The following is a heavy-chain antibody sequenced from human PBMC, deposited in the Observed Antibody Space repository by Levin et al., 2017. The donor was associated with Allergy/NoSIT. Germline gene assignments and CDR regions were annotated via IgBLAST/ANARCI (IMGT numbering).Heavy chain of an antibody. CDR3: ARCPSYDILTGYGMD. Sequence: SETLSLTCAVYGGSFSGYYWSWIRQPPGKGLEWIGEINHSGSTNYNPSLKSRVTISVDTSKNQFSLKLSSVTAADTAVYYCARCPSYDILTGYGMDWGQGTLVTVSS. J-gene: IGHJ4*02. D-gene: IGHD3-9*01. CDR1: GGSFSGYY. V-gene: IGHV4-34*01. CDR2: INHSGST.